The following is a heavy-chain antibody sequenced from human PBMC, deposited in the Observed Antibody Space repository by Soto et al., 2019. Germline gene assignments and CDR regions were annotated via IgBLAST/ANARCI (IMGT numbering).Heavy chain of an antibody. CDR1: GGTFTNYT. D-gene: IGHD3-9*01. CDR3: AIGIELRYFDWPFEY. V-gene: IGHV1-69*06. J-gene: IGHJ4*02. CDR2: IIPMFGTT. Sequence: QVQLVQSGAEVKKPGSSVKVSCKASGGTFTNYTISWVRQAPGQGLDWMGGIIPMFGTTNHAQKFQGRVTINANKSTTTAHMELSSLRSEDTAVYYCAIGIELRYFDWPFEYWGQGTLVTVSS.